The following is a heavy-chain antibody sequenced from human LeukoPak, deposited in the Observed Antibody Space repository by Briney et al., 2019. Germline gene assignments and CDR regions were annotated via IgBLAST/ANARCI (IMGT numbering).Heavy chain of an antibody. CDR3: ARVRRITMIVVVRQTGYYFDY. CDR1: GGSFSGYY. Sequence: QSSETLSLTCAVYGGSFSGYYWSWIRQPPGKGLEWIGEINHSGSTNYNPSLKSRVTISVDTSKNQFSLKLSSVTAADTAVYYCARVRRITMIVVVRQTGYYFDYWGQGTLVTVSS. CDR2: INHSGST. D-gene: IGHD3-22*01. V-gene: IGHV4-34*01. J-gene: IGHJ4*02.